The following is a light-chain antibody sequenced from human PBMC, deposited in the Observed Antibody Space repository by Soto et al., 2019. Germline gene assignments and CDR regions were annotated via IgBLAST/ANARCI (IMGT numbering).Light chain of an antibody. CDR2: KAS. CDR1: QSISNW. J-gene: IGKJ1*01. CDR3: QQYKSYWT. V-gene: IGKV1-5*03. Sequence: DIPMTQSPSTLSASVGDRVTITCRASQSISNWLAWYQQKPGKAPKLLIYKASSLESGVPSRFSGSGSETEFTLTISGLQPDDFATYYCQQYKSYWTFGQGTKVEIK.